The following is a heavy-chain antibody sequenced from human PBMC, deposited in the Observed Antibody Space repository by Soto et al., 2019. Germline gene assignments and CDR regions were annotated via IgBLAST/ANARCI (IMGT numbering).Heavy chain of an antibody. CDR1: GFNFGNYA. Sequence: EVQLLESGGGLVQPGGSLEVSCRASGFNFGNYAMSWVRQAPGKGPEWVSSVGGDASDRHAADSVRGRFTISRDNSKNTLYLHMNSLRAEYTAIYFCAKDFITINGIFDPFDIWGQGTTVSVSA. J-gene: IGHJ3*02. V-gene: IGHV3-23*01. CDR3: AKDFITINGIFDPFDI. D-gene: IGHD2-21*01. CDR2: VGGDASDR.